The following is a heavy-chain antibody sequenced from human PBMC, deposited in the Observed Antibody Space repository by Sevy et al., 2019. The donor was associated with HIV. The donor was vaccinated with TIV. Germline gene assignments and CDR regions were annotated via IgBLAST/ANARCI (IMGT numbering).Heavy chain of an antibody. CDR3: ARLLGYCSSTSCWDWFDP. CDR1: EFTFSSYW. CDR2: IKQDGSEK. D-gene: IGHD2-2*01. J-gene: IGHJ5*02. Sequence: GGSLRLSCAASEFTFSSYWMSWVRQAPGKGLEWVANIKQDGSEKYYVDSVKGRFTISRDNAKNSLYLQMNSLRAEDTAVYYCARLLGYCSSTSCWDWFDPWGQGTLVTVSS. V-gene: IGHV3-7*01.